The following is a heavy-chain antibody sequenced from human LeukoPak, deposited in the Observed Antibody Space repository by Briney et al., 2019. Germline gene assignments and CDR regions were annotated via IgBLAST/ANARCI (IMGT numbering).Heavy chain of an antibody. V-gene: IGHV4-59*01. CDR1: GGSISIYY. CDR3: ARHPFYYDSSGDAFDI. J-gene: IGHJ3*02. D-gene: IGHD3-22*01. Sequence: SETLSLTCSVSGGSISIYYWSWIRQPPGKGLEWIGYIYYSGSTKYNPSLKSRVTISVDTSKNHFSLRLSSVTAADTAVYYCARHPFYYDSSGDAFDIWGQGTMVTVSS. CDR2: IYYSGST.